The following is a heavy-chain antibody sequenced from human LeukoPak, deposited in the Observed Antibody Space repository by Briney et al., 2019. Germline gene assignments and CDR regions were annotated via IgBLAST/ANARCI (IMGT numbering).Heavy chain of an antibody. CDR1: GGSISSRDYS. CDR2: VYHGGTT. CDR3: ARSPRGNYFDS. D-gene: IGHD6-25*01. J-gene: IGHJ4*02. V-gene: IGHV4-30-2*01. Sequence: SETLSLTCAVSGGSISSRDYSWNWIRQPPGKGLEWIGSVYHGGTTYYNPSLKSRVSISEDRSNNQLFLKLSSVTAADTAMYFCARSPRGNYFDSWGEGTLVTVSS.